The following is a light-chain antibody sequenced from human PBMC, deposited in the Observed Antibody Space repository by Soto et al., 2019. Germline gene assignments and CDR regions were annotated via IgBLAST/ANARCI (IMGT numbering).Light chain of an antibody. V-gene: IGLV2-14*01. J-gene: IGLJ1*01. CDR1: SSDVGGYNY. CDR2: DVS. Sequence: QSALTQPASVSGSAGQSITISCTGTSSDVGGYNYVYWYQQHPGKAPKLMICDVSNRPSGVSNRFSGSKSGNTASLTISGLQAKDEADYYCSSYTSSSTGVFRTGTKLTVL. CDR3: SSYTSSSTGV.